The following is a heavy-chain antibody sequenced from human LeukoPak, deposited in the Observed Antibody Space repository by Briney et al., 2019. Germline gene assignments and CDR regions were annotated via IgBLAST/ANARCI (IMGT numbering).Heavy chain of an antibody. J-gene: IGHJ4*02. Sequence: GGSLRLSCAASGFTFSSYSMNWVRQAPGKGLEWVSSISSSSSYIYYADSVKGRFTISRDNAKNSLYLQMNSLRAEDTAVYYCARDSNYYGSGSYYKRTDYWGQGTLVTVPS. CDR1: GFTFSSYS. V-gene: IGHV3-21*01. CDR3: ARDSNYYGSGSYYKRTDY. D-gene: IGHD3-10*01. CDR2: ISSSSSYI.